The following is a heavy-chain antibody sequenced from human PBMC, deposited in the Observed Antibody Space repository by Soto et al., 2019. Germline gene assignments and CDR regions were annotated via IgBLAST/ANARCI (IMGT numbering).Heavy chain of an antibody. D-gene: IGHD6-6*01. V-gene: IGHV4-31*03. CDR2: IYYSGST. CDR3: ASLPRYSSSSGYYFDY. Sequence: KPSETLSLTCTVSGGSISSGGYYWSWIRQHPGKGLEWIGYIYYSGSTYYNPSLKSRVTISVDTSKNQFSLKLSSVTAADTAVYYCASLPRYSSSSGYYFDYWGQGTLVTVSS. J-gene: IGHJ4*02. CDR1: GGSISSGGYY.